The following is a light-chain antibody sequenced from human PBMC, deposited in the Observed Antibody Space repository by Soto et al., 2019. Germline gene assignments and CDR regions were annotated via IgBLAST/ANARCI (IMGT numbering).Light chain of an antibody. CDR3: LSKTSSISYV. Sequence: QSVLTQPASVSGSPGPSITISCTGTTSDVGGYNYVSWYQQHPGKVPTLLIHEVSNRPSGVSNRFSGSKSGNTASLTISGLQAEDEADYYCLSKTSSISYVVGTGTKVTVL. CDR2: EVS. J-gene: IGLJ1*01. CDR1: TSDVGGYNY. V-gene: IGLV2-14*01.